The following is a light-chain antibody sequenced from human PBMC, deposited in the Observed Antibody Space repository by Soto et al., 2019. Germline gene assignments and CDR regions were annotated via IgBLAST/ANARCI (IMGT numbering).Light chain of an antibody. CDR2: GNT. CDR1: SSNIGAGYD. V-gene: IGLV1-40*01. Sequence: QSVLTQPPSVSGAPGQRLTFSCTGSSSNIGAGYDVHWYQQLPGAAPKVLIYGNTNRPSGVPDRFSGSKSGPSASLVITGLGAEDEVDYYCRSYDSSLSGYVFGTGTQLPAL. CDR3: RSYDSSLSGYV. J-gene: IGLJ7*02.